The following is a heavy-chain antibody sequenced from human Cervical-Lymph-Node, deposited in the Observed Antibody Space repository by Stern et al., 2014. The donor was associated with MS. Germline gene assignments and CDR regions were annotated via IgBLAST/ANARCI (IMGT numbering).Heavy chain of an antibody. CDR2: ISDSSSTI. Sequence: EVQLVQSGGVLVQSGGSLRLSCAASGFTFSSYSMNWVRQGPGQGLEWVSYISDSSSTIYYADSLKGRFTISRDNDKNSLYLQMNSLRAEDTAVYYCVRFKQWLVHSGWTAENWYFDLWGRGTLVTVSS. J-gene: IGHJ2*01. CDR1: GFTFSSYS. V-gene: IGHV3-48*01. CDR3: VRFKQWLVHSGWTAENWYFDL. D-gene: IGHD6-19*01.